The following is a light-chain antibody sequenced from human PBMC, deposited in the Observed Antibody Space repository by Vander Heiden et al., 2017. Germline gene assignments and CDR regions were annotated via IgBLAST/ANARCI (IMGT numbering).Light chain of an antibody. Sequence: DIRFTQSPSFLSASVGDRVTMTCRASQSISNSLAWYRQKPGKAPNLLIYGASTLQSGVPSRFSGGMSGTEFNLTISGLQPEDFATYYCQHLSGFPFIIGPGTTVDIK. J-gene: IGKJ3*01. V-gene: IGKV1-9*01. CDR3: QHLSGFPFI. CDR2: GAS. CDR1: QSISNS.